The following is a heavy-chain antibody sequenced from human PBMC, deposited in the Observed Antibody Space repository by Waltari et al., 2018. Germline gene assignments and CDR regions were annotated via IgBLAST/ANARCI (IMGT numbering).Heavy chain of an antibody. J-gene: IGHJ3*02. CDR2: VNSEGTST. CDR1: GFTFRGYW. D-gene: IGHD6-6*01. Sequence: EVQLVESGGGLVQPGGSLRLSCAASGFTFRGYWMPWGRQAPGKGLVWVSRVNSEGTSTSYADSVKGRFTISRDNAKNTLYLQMNSLRAEDTAVYYCTRSTSISNAFNIWGQGTMVTVSS. CDR3: TRSTSISNAFNI. V-gene: IGHV3-74*01.